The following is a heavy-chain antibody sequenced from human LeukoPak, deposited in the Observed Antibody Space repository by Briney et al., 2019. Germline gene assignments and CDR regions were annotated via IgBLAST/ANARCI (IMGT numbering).Heavy chain of an antibody. CDR3: ARGGEAAAGTVDY. Sequence: PSETLSLTCTVSGGSISSSSYYWGWIRQPPGKGLEWIGSIYYSGSTYYNPSLKSRVTISVDKSKNQFSLKLSSVTAADTAVYYCARGGEAAAGTVDYWGQGTLVTVSS. D-gene: IGHD6-13*01. J-gene: IGHJ4*02. CDR1: GGSISSSSYY. CDR2: IYYSGST. V-gene: IGHV4-39*07.